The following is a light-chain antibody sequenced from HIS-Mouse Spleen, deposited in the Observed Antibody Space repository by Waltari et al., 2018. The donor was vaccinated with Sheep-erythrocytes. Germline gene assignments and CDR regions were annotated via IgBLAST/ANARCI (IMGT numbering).Light chain of an antibody. CDR2: EGS. J-gene: IGLJ3*02. Sequence: QSALTQPASVSGSPGQSITISCTGTSSDVGSYNLFPWYQQHPGKAPKLMIYEGSKRPSGVSNRFSGSKSGNTASLTISGLQAEDEADYYCMIWHSSAYWVFGGGTKLTVL. CDR3: MIWHSSAYWV. V-gene: IGLV2-23*01. CDR1: SSDVGSYNL.